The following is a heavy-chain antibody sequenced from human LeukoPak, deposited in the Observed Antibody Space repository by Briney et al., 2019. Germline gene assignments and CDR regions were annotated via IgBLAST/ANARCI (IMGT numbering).Heavy chain of an antibody. CDR1: GYDFTSHG. J-gene: IGHJ3*02. CDR3: ARLLDEWELGDYAFDI. CDR2: ISPYNGDT. V-gene: IGHV1-18*01. D-gene: IGHD1-26*01. Sequence: ASVKVSCKTSGYDFTSHGIFWVRQAPGQGLEWMGWISPYNGDTKYGQRFQGRVTMTTYTPTTTAYMELSSLRSEDTAVYYCARLLDEWELGDYAFDIWGQGTMVTVSS.